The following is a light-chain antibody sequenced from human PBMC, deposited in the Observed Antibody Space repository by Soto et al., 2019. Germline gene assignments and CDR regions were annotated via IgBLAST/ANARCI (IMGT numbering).Light chain of an antibody. CDR3: QHYNTYSEE. Sequence: DIQMTQSPSTLSASVGDRVSITCRASQSLNSWLAWYQQKPGKAPKLLIYKASTLKSGVPSRFSGSGSGTEFTLTISSLQPDDLATYYCQHYNTYSEEFGQGTKGDLK. J-gene: IGKJ1*01. V-gene: IGKV1-5*03. CDR2: KAS. CDR1: QSLNSW.